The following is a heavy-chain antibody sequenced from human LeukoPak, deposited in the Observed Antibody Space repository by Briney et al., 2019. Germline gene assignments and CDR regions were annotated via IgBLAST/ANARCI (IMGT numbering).Heavy chain of an antibody. Sequence: GGSLRLSCAVSGFTFTYYAMHWVRQAPGKGLEWVAVISHDGSNQQYADSVKGQVTISRDNSKSTLYLQMASPRAGDTAVYYCARQGDTGSWYFDYWGQGTLVTVSS. CDR1: GFTFTYYA. V-gene: IGHV3-30-3*01. D-gene: IGHD2-21*02. CDR2: ISHDGSNQ. CDR3: ARQGDTGSWYFDY. J-gene: IGHJ4*02.